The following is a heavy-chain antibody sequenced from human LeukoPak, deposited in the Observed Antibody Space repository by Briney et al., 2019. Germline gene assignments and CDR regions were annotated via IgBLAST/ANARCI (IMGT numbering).Heavy chain of an antibody. J-gene: IGHJ4*02. CDR2: ISGSGGST. CDR1: GFTFSSYA. CDR3: ARHDYYDSSGYDY. V-gene: IGHV3-23*01. Sequence: GGSLRLSCAASGFTFSSYAMSWVRQAPGKGLEWVSAISGSGGSTYYADSVKGRFTISRDNSKNTLYLQMNSPRAEDTAVYYCARHDYYDSSGYDYWGQGTLVTVSS. D-gene: IGHD3-22*01.